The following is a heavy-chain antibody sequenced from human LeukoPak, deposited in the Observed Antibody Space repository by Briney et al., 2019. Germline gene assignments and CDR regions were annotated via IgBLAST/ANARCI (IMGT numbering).Heavy chain of an antibody. CDR2: IHASGSA. CDR1: GGSITSGTYY. D-gene: IGHD3-10*01. J-gene: IGHJ6*03. V-gene: IGHV4-61*02. CDR3: ARDRGVRDNYSYYYYMDV. Sequence: SQTLSLTCTVSGGSITSGTYYWSWIRQPAGKGLEWIGRIHASGSANYNPSLKSRVTVSVDTSKNQFSLKLNSVTAADTALYYCARDRGVRDNYSYYYYMDVWGKGTTVTVSS.